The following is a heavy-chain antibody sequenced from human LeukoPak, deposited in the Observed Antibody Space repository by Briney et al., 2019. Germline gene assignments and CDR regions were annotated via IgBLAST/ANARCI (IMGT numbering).Heavy chain of an antibody. V-gene: IGHV1-18*01. CDR3: ARESYVYSRSPDDAFDI. Sequence: ASVKVSCKASGYTFTNYGINWVRQAPGQGLEWMGWISAYNGNTNYAQKVQGRVTMTTDTSTSTAYMELRSLRSDDTAMYYCARESYVYSRSPDDAFDIWGRGILVTVSS. J-gene: IGHJ3*02. CDR1: GYTFTNYG. D-gene: IGHD6-6*01. CDR2: ISAYNGNT.